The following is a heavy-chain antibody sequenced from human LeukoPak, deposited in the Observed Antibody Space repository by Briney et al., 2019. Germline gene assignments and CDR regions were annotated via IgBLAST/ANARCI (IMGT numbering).Heavy chain of an antibody. D-gene: IGHD3-9*01. CDR3: ARRYFDWLRSLDV. Sequence: SETLSLTCTVSGGSISSSSYYWGWIRQPPGKGLEWIGSIYYSGSTYYNPSLKSRVTISVDTSKNQFSLKLSSVTAADTAVYYCARRYFDWLRSLDVWGKGTTVTISS. CDR2: IYYSGST. CDR1: GGSISSSSYY. V-gene: IGHV4-39*07. J-gene: IGHJ6*04.